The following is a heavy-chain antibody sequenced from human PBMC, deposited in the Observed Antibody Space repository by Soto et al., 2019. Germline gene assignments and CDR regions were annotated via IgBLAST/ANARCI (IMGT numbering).Heavy chain of an antibody. CDR2: IYYSGST. V-gene: IGHV4-61*01. J-gene: IGHJ6*02. D-gene: IGHD6-13*01. CDR3: ARVLAGNYYYYGMDV. CDR1: GGSVSSGSYY. Sequence: SETLSLTCTVSGGSVSSGSYYWSWIRQPPGKGLEWIGYIYYSGSTNYNPSLKSRVTISVDTSKNRFSLKLSSVTAADTAVYYCARVLAGNYYYYGMDVWGQGTTVTVSS.